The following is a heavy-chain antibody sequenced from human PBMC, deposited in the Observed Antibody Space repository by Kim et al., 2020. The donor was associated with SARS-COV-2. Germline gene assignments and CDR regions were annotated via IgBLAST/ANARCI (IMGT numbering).Heavy chain of an antibody. CDR1: GGSFSGYY. CDR2: INHSGST. D-gene: IGHD3-22*01. J-gene: IGHJ3*02. V-gene: IGHV4-34*01. CDR3: ARRRYYYYDSRNGGAFDI. Sequence: SETLSLTCAVYGGSFSGYYWSWIRQPPGKGLEWIGEINHSGSTNYNPSLKSRVTISVDTSKNQFSLKLSSVTAADTAVYYCARRRYYYYDSRNGGAFDIWGQGTMVTVSS.